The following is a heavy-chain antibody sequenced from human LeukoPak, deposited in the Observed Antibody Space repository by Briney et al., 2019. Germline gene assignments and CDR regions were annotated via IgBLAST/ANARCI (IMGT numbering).Heavy chain of an antibody. Sequence: PSETLSLTCAVYGGSFSGYYWSWIRQPPGKGLEWIGEINHSGSTNYNPSLKSRVTISVDTSKNQFSLKLSSVTAADTAVYYCARGYRGGDYYYFDYWGQGTLVTVSS. D-gene: IGHD4-17*01. CDR1: GGSFSGYY. CDR2: INHSGST. CDR3: ARGYRGGDYYYFDY. V-gene: IGHV4-34*01. J-gene: IGHJ4*02.